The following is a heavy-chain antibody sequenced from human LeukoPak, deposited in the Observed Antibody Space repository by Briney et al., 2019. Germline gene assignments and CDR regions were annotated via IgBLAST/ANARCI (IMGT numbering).Heavy chain of an antibody. CDR1: GGTFSSYA. J-gene: IGHJ3*02. CDR2: IIPIFGTA. V-gene: IGHV1-69*13. CDR3: ASASSPLDAFDI. D-gene: IGHD2/OR15-2a*01. Sequence: ASVKVSCKASGGTFSSYAISWVRQAPGQGLEWMGGIIPIFGTANYAQKFQGRVTIAADESTSTAFMELSSLRSEDTAVYYCASASSPLDAFDIWGQGTMVTVSS.